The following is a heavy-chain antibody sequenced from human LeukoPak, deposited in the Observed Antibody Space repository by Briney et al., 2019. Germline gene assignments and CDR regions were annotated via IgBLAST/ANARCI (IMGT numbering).Heavy chain of an antibody. J-gene: IGHJ4*02. CDR2: INPNSGGT. D-gene: IGHD1-26*01. CDR1: GYTFTGYY. Sequence: ASVKVSCKASGYTFTGYYMHWVRQAPGQGLEWMGWINPNSGGTNYAQKFQGRVTMTRDTSISTAYMELSRLRSDDTAVYYCAREEVGASTLIFDYWGQGTLVTVSS. V-gene: IGHV1-2*02. CDR3: AREEVGASTLIFDY.